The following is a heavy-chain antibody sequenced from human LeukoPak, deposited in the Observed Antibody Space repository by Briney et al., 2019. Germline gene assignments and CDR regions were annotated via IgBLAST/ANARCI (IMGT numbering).Heavy chain of an antibody. D-gene: IGHD5-24*01. Sequence: ASVKVSCKAFGYTFTSYDINWVRQATGQGLEWMGWMNPNSGNTGYAQKFQGRVTITRNTSISTAYMELSSLRSEDTAMYYCARHAEEMATIPDYWGQGTLVTVSS. CDR2: MNPNSGNT. CDR3: ARHAEEMATIPDY. J-gene: IGHJ4*02. V-gene: IGHV1-8*03. CDR1: GYTFTSYD.